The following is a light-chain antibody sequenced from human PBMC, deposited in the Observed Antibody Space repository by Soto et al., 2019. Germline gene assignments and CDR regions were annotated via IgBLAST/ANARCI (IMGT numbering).Light chain of an antibody. J-gene: IGKJ1*01. V-gene: IGKV3-11*01. CDR3: QQRDNWPWT. CDR1: QSVRSN. Sequence: ETVLTQSPATLSLSPGERATLSCRASQSVRSNLAWYQHKPGQAPRLLIYDASNRATGIPGRFSGSGSGTDFTLTINNLEPEDFAVYYCQQRDNWPWTFGQGAKVEIK. CDR2: DAS.